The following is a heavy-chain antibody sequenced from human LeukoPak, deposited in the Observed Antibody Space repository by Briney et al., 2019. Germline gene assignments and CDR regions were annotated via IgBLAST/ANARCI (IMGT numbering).Heavy chain of an antibody. CDR3: ARDEYSSGWYGNFDY. CDR2: ISSSSSYI. CDR1: GFTFSSYS. V-gene: IGHV3-21*01. D-gene: IGHD6-19*01. Sequence: GGSLRLSCAASGFTFSSYSMNWVRQAPGKGLEWVSSISSSSSYIYYADSVKGRFTISRDNAKNSLYLQMNSLRAEDTAVYYCARDEYSSGWYGNFDYWGQGTLVTVSS. J-gene: IGHJ4*02.